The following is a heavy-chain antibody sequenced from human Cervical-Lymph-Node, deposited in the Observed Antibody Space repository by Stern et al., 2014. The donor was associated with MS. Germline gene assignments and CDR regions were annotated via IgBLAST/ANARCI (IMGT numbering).Heavy chain of an antibody. D-gene: IGHD4-17*01. V-gene: IGHV3-23*04. CDR1: GFTFSTYA. Sequence: EVQLVESGGGLVQPGGSLRLSCAASGFTFSTYAMSWVRQAPGKGLEWVSRISDSGGSTNYADSAKGRFPISRDNFKNTLYLQMNSLRADDTAVYYCTKETTHDYWGQGTLVTVSS. J-gene: IGHJ4*02. CDR3: TKETTHDY. CDR2: ISDSGGST.